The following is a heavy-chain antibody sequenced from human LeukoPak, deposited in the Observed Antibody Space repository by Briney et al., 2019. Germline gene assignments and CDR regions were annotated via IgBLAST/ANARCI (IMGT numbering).Heavy chain of an antibody. CDR3: ARYWVGLRGVSYYFDY. V-gene: IGHV1-2*02. J-gene: IGHJ4*02. CDR1: GYTFTGYY. Sequence: ASVKVSCKASGYTFTGYYMHWVRQAPGQGLEWMGWTNPNSGGTNYAQKFQGRVTMTRDTSISTAYMELSRLRSDDTPVYYCARYWVGLRGVSYYFDYWGQGTLVTVSS. CDR2: TNPNSGGT. D-gene: IGHD5-12*01.